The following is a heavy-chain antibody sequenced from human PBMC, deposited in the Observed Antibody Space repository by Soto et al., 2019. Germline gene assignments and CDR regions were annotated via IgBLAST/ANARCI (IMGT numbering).Heavy chain of an antibody. CDR2: IFSNDEK. Sequence: ETLSLTCTVSGGSISSPNFYWSWIRQPPGKALEWLAHIFSNDEKSYSTSLKSRLTISKDTSKSQVVLTMTNMDPVDTATYYCARIQRLGRLSDGHNTYAYWGQGTLVPVAS. CDR1: GGSISSPNFY. D-gene: IGHD1-26*01. CDR3: ARIQRLGRLSDGHNTYAY. V-gene: IGHV2-26*01. J-gene: IGHJ4*02.